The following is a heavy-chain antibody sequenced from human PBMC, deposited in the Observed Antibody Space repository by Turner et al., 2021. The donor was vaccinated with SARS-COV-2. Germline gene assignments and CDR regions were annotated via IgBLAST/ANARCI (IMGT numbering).Heavy chain of an antibody. CDR3: AREDYYDSSGSLDY. CDR1: GFTFSTYA. CDR2: ISYDGSDK. D-gene: IGHD3-22*01. V-gene: IGHV3-30-3*01. Sequence: QVQLVESGGGVVQPGRSLRLSCAASGFTFSTYAMHWVRQAPGKGLEWVAVISYDGSDKYDADSVKGRFTISRDNSKNTLYLQMNSLRAEDTAVYCCAREDYYDSSGSLDYWGQGTLVTVSS. J-gene: IGHJ4*02.